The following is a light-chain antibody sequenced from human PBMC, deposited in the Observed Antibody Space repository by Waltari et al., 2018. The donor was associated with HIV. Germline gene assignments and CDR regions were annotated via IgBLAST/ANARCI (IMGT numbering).Light chain of an antibody. CDR2: WAS. V-gene: IGKV4-1*01. Sequence: DIVMTQSPDSLAVSLGERGTINCKSSHSVLYYSNNRNYLAWYQQKPGQSPNLLIYWASTRESGVPDRFSGSGSGTDFTLTISSLQAEDVAVYYCQQYHSIPWTFGHGTKVEIK. J-gene: IGKJ1*01. CDR3: QQYHSIPWT. CDR1: HSVLYYSNNRNY.